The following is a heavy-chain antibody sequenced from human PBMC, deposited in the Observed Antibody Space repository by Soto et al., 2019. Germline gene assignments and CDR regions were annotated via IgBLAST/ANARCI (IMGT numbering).Heavy chain of an antibody. CDR3: ASVPPAYTSRLDP. CDR2: IYHSGAT. Sequence: QVQLQESGPGMVKPSGTLSLTCAVSGGSISSSNWWSWVRQPPGKGLVWIGEIYHSGATNYNPSLESRVTISLDKSKNHFSLQLTSATAADTAVYYCASVPPAYTSRLDPWGQGILVSVSS. J-gene: IGHJ5*02. CDR1: GGSISSSNW. D-gene: IGHD1-1*01. V-gene: IGHV4-4*02.